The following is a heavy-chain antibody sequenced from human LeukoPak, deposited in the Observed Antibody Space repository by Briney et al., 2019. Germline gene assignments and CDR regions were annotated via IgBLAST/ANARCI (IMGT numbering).Heavy chain of an antibody. D-gene: IGHD5-24*01. Sequence: GGSLRLSCEASGFTFSSYGMHWVRQAPGKGLEWVAVIWYDGSNKYYADSVKGRFTISRDNSKNTLYLQMNSLRAEDTAVYYCAREDDGMDVWGQGTTVTVSS. CDR3: AREDDGMDV. V-gene: IGHV3-33*01. CDR2: IWYDGSNK. J-gene: IGHJ6*02. CDR1: GFTFSSYG.